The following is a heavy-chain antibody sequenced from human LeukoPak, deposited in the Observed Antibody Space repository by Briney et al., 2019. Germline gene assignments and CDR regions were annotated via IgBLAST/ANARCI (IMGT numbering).Heavy chain of an antibody. CDR2: ITGSSTYV. CDR3: ARKNRDYFDN. Sequence: GGSLRLSCAASGFTFSSYSMNWVRQAPGKGLEWVSSITGSSTYVYYADSVKGRFIISRDNAKNSLYLQMNSLRAEDTAVYYCARKNRDYFDNWGQGTLGTVSS. CDR1: GFTFSSYS. V-gene: IGHV3-21*04. D-gene: IGHD1/OR15-1a*01. J-gene: IGHJ4*02.